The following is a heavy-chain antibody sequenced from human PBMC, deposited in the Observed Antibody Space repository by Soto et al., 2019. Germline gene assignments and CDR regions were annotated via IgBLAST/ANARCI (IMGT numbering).Heavy chain of an antibody. V-gene: IGHV3-23*01. CDR3: ASSDYYDFWSGYYNVGY. CDR1: GFTFSSYA. CDR2: ISGSGGRT. D-gene: IGHD3-3*01. J-gene: IGHJ4*02. Sequence: GGSLRLSCAASGFTFSSYAMSWVRQAPGKGLEWVSAISGSGGRTYYVDSVKGRFTISRDNSKNSLYLQMNSLRAEDTAVYYCASSDYYDFWSGYYNVGYWGQGTLVTVSS.